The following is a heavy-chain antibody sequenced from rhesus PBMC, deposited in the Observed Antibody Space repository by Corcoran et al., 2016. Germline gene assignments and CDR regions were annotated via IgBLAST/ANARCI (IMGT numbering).Heavy chain of an antibody. D-gene: IGHD1-38*01. V-gene: IGHV4S7*01. CDR2: IYGNTGTP. J-gene: IGHJ5-1*01. CDR1: GGSISSGYG. Sequence: QVQLKESGPGLVKPSETLSLTCAVSGGSISSGYGWGWIRPPPGKGLGWIVPIYGNTGTPCDNPCIKRRLTISKDTAKIHVSLNLSSVTAADTAVYFVARCPPGLSRFDVWGAGLLVTVSS. CDR3: ARCPPGLSRFDV.